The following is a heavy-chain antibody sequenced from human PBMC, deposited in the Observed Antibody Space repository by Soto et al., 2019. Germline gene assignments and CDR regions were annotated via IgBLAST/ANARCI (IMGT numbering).Heavy chain of an antibody. CDR1: GFTFSSYG. V-gene: IGHV3-33*01. Sequence: HPGGSLRLSCAASGFTFSSYGMHWVRQAPGKGLEWVAVIWYDGSNKYYADSVKGRFTISRDNSKNTLYLQMNSLRAEDTAVYYCARDCYYDSSGYYRLPLCYWGQGTLVTVSS. CDR3: ARDCYYDSSGYYRLPLCY. CDR2: IWYDGSNK. D-gene: IGHD3-22*01. J-gene: IGHJ4*02.